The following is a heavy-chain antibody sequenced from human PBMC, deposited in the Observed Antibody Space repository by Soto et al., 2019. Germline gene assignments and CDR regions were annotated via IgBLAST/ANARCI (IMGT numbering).Heavy chain of an antibody. V-gene: IGHV3-23*01. Sequence: EVQLLESGGGFIHPGGSLRLSCAASGFSFSSFAMNWVRQAPGKGLEWVSIISGSADSTFYADSVKGRFTISRDNSKCTLYLQINSLGAEDTAVYYCAKTRGAMIYAISVYGMDVWGQGTTVTVSS. CDR3: AKTRGAMIYAISVYGMDV. CDR2: ISGSADST. D-gene: IGHD2-8*01. J-gene: IGHJ6*02. CDR1: GFSFSSFA.